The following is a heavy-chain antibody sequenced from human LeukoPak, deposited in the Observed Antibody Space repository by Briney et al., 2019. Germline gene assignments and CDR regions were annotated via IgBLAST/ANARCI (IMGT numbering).Heavy chain of an antibody. V-gene: IGHV4-59*01. CDR3: ARTPNYGDYVWFYDY. CDR1: GGSISSYY. CDR2: IYYSGST. Sequence: SETLSLTCTASGGSISSYYWSWIRQPPGKGLEWIGYIYYSGSTNYNPSLKSRVTISVDTSKNQFSLKMSSVTAADTAVYYCARTPNYGDYVWFYDYWGQGTLVTVSS. D-gene: IGHD4-17*01. J-gene: IGHJ4*02.